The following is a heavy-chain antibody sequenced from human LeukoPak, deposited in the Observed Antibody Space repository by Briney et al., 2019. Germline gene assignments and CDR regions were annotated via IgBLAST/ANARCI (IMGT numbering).Heavy chain of an antibody. J-gene: IGHJ6*03. CDR3: ARGPGYCSGGSCYYYYMDV. D-gene: IGHD2-15*01. CDR1: GYTFTSYD. CDR2: MNPNSDNT. Sequence: ASVKVSCKASGYTFTSYDINWVRQATGQGLEWMGWMNPNSDNTGYAQKFQGRVTMTRNTSISTAYMELSSLRSEDTAVYYCARGPGYCSGGSCYYYYMDVWGKGTTVTISS. V-gene: IGHV1-8*01.